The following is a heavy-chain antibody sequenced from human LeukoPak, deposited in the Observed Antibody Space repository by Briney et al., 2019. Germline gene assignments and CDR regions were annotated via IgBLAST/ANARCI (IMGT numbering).Heavy chain of an antibody. V-gene: IGHV4-61*02. Sequence: PSQTLSLTCTASGGSISSGSYNWSWIRQPAGKGLEWIRRIYASGSTNYNPCLKSRVTISVDTSKNQFSLKLSSVTAADTAVYYCARDGSIAAAGTYYYYMDVWGKGTTVTVSS. CDR2: IYASGST. CDR1: GGSISSGSYN. J-gene: IGHJ6*03. CDR3: ARDGSIAAAGTYYYYMDV. D-gene: IGHD6-13*01.